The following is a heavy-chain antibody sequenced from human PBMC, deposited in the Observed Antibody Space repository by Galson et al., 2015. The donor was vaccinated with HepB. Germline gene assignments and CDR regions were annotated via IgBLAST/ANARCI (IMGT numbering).Heavy chain of an antibody. Sequence: CAISGDSVSSNSAAWNWIRQSPSRGLEWLGRTYYRSKWYNDYAVSVKSRITINPDTSKNQFSLQLNSVTPEDTAVYYCARVRGYYYDSSGYFYYFDYWGQGTLVTVSS. D-gene: IGHD3-22*01. V-gene: IGHV6-1*01. J-gene: IGHJ4*02. CDR2: TYYRSKWYN. CDR1: GDSVSSNSAA. CDR3: ARVRGYYYDSSGYFYYFDY.